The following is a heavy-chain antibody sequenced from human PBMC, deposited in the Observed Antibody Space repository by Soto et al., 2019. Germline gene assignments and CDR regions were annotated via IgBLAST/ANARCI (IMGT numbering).Heavy chain of an antibody. CDR3: ARYRREAVAGYTLDN. D-gene: IGHD6-13*01. V-gene: IGHV4-59*01. CDR2: VYNSGST. Sequence: PSETLSLTCTVSGGSISSNYWTWIRQPPGKGLEWIVYVYNSGSTTYNPSLKSRVTISEDTSKSQFSLKVNSMTAADTAVYYCARYRREAVAGYTLDNWGQGILVTVSS. CDR1: GGSISSNY. J-gene: IGHJ4*02.